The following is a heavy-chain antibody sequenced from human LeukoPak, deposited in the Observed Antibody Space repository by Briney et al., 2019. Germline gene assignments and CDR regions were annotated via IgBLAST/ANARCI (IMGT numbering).Heavy chain of an antibody. CDR1: GGSFSGYP. J-gene: IGHJ6*04. D-gene: IGHD2-2*01. Sequence: SETLSLTCAVYGGSFSGYPWSWIRQPPGKGLEWIGEINHSGSTNYNPSLKSRVTISVDTSKNQFSLKLSSVTAADTAVYYCARKTDIVVVPAALDVWGKGTTVTVSS. CDR3: ARKTDIVVVPAALDV. CDR2: INHSGST. V-gene: IGHV4-34*01.